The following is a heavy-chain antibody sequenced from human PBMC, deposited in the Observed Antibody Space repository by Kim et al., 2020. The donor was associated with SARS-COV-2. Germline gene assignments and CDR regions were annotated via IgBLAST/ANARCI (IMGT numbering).Heavy chain of an antibody. CDR2: ITPIVATV. V-gene: IGHV1-69*13. CDR3: AISPFFGTVATNYFFDN. Sequence: SVKVSCKVSGGTLNRFAISWVRQAPGQGLEYMGGITPIVATVSDAQMFQDRVTITADDSTSTVYMELTSLRSEDTAVYYCAISPFFGTVATNYFFDNWGQGTLVTVSS. J-gene: IGHJ4*02. D-gene: IGHD5-12*01. CDR1: GGTLNRFA.